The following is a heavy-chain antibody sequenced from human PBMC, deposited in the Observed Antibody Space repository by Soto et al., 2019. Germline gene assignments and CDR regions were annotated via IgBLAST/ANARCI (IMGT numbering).Heavy chain of an antibody. D-gene: IGHD3-22*01. CDR3: ARGGWYYYDCSDYDYWEPKAML. V-gene: IGHV1-69*13. CDR2: IIPIFGTA. Sequence: SVKVSWKDSGGTFSCCAISWVRQAPGQGLEWVGGIIPIFGTANYAQKFQGRVTITADESTGTAYMELSSLRTEDTAVYYCARGGWYYYDCSDYDYWEPKAMLWCQGTLVTV. CDR1: GGTFSCCA. J-gene: IGHJ4*02.